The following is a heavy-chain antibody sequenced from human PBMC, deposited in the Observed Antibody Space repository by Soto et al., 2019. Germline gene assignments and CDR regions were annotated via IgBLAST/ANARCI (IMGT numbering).Heavy chain of an antibody. Sequence: LSLTCTVSGGSISSGGYYWSWIRQHPGKGLEWIGYIYYSGSTHYNPSLKSRVTISVDTSKNQFSLKLSSVTAADTAVYYCARSEGDYIDYWSQGTLVTVSS. J-gene: IGHJ4*02. CDR3: ARSEGDYIDY. V-gene: IGHV4-31*03. CDR2: IYYSGST. CDR1: GGSISSGGYY.